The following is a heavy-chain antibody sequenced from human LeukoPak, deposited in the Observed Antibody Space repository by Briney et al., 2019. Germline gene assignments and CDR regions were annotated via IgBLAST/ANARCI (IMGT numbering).Heavy chain of an antibody. J-gene: IGHJ4*02. V-gene: IGHV4-34*01. Sequence: SETLSLTCAVYGGSFSGYYWARIPKPPGKGLEGLGETNHSGSTNYNRSLKSRVTISVDTSKNQFSLKLSSVTAADTAVYYCARAMGEYYDSSGYPFDYWGQGTLVTVSS. CDR3: ARAMGEYYDSSGYPFDY. CDR2: TNHSGST. CDR1: GGSFSGYY. D-gene: IGHD3-22*01.